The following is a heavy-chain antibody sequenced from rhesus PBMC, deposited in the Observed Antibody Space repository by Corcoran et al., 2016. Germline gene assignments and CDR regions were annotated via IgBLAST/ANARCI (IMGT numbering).Heavy chain of an antibody. J-gene: IGHJ4*01. CDR1: GGSIRRRY. V-gene: IGHV4-169*01. CDR3: ATGTVTKDFDY. CDR2: NCVGVSRA. Sequence: QLQLQESGPGLVKPSETLSDTCAVSGGSIRRRYWSWNRQAPGQGLEWNGYNCVGVSRASYILALMMRITLSVDTSKNQLSLKLSALTTAETAVYYCATGTVTKDFDYWGQGALVTVSS. D-gene: IGHD4-23*01.